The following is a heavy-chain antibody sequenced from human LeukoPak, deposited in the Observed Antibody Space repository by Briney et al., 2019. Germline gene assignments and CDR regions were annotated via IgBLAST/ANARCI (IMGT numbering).Heavy chain of an antibody. CDR1: GYSISSGYY. J-gene: IGHJ4*02. V-gene: IGHV4-38-2*02. CDR2: IYHSGST. Sequence: SGTLSLTCTVSGYSISSGYYWGWIRQPPGKGLEWIGSIYHSGSTYYNPSLKSRVTISVDTSKNQFSLKLSSVTAADTAVYYCARDQDYYDSSGSVWGQGTLVTVSS. CDR3: ARDQDYYDSSGSV. D-gene: IGHD3-22*01.